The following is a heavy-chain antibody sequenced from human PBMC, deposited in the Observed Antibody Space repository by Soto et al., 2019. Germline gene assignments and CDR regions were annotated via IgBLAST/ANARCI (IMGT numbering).Heavy chain of an antibody. V-gene: IGHV6-1*01. D-gene: IGHD1-26*01. J-gene: IGHJ6*02. Sequence: PSQTLSLTCAISGDSVSSSNAAWNWIRQSPSRGLEWLGRTFYRSKWYNDYAVSVKGRITINPDTSKNQFSLQLNSVTPEDTAVYYCAKEGGNHYYYYALDVWGQGTTVTVSS. CDR1: GDSVSSSNAA. CDR2: TFYRSKWYN. CDR3: AKEGGNHYYYYALDV.